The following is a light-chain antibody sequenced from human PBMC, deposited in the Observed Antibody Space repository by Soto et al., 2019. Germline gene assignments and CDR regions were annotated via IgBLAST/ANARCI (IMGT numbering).Light chain of an antibody. CDR1: SSNIGINP. CDR2: SSN. J-gene: IGLJ3*02. V-gene: IGLV1-44*01. CDR3: ISYIPSTTTHWV. Sequence: QSVLTQPPSASGTPGQRVPISCSGSSSNIGINPVNWYQQLPGTAPKLLIFSSNQRPSGVPDRFSGSKSGASASLAISGLQSEDEADYYCISYIPSTTTHWVFGGGTKLTVL.